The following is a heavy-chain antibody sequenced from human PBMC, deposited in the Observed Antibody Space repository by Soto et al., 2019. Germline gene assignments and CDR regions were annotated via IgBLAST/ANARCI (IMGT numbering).Heavy chain of an antibody. Sequence: SQTLSLTCAISGDSDSSNSAAWNWIRQSPSRGLEWLGRTYYRSKWYNDYAVSVKSRITINPDTSKNQFSLQLGSVTPADTAVYYCARVSPASLRYSGYDQTTDYYYYYMDVWGKGTPVTVSS. CDR1: GDSDSSNSAA. V-gene: IGHV6-1*01. D-gene: IGHD5-12*01. CDR2: TYYRSKWYN. J-gene: IGHJ6*03. CDR3: ARVSPASLRYSGYDQTTDYYYYYMDV.